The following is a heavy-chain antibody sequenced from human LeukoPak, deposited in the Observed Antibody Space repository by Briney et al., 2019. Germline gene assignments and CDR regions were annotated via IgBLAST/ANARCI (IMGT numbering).Heavy chain of an antibody. J-gene: IGHJ4*02. V-gene: IGHV4-59*12. Sequence: SETLSLTCTGSGGSISSYYWSWIRQPPGRGLEWVGYIYYSGSTNYNPPLKSRVTISVDTSKNQFSLKLSSVTGAETAVYYCASELCSCWFPYYWGKGTLVTVSS. CDR3: ASELCSCWFPYY. CDR1: GGSISSYY. CDR2: IYYSGST. D-gene: IGHD6-19*01.